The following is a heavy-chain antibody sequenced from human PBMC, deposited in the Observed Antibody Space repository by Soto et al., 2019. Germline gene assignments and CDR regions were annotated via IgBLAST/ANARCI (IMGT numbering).Heavy chain of an antibody. CDR1: GGSISSYY. CDR3: ARVDTAMVDSPYYYYGMDV. D-gene: IGHD5-18*01. V-gene: IGHV4-59*01. J-gene: IGHJ6*02. CDR2: IYYSGST. Sequence: KPSETLTLTCAVSGGSISSYYWSWIRQPPGKGLEWIGYIYYSGSTNYNPSLKSRVTISVDTSKNQFSLKLSSVTAADTAVYYCARVDTAMVDSPYYYYGMDVWGQGTTVTVSS.